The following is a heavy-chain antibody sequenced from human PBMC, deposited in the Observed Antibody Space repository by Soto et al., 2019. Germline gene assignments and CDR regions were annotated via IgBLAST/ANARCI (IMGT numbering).Heavy chain of an antibody. V-gene: IGHV3-33*01. J-gene: IGHJ4*02. Sequence: QVQLVESGGGVVQPGRSLRLSCAASGFSFSSYGMHWVRQAPGKGLEWVAVILDDGSDKDYTDAVKGRFTISRDNSKNTLYLEMNSLRAEDTAVYYCARDDGYGDSGLDYWGQGTLVTVSS. CDR1: GFSFSSYG. CDR3: ARDDGYGDSGLDY. CDR2: ILDDGSDK. D-gene: IGHD4-17*01.